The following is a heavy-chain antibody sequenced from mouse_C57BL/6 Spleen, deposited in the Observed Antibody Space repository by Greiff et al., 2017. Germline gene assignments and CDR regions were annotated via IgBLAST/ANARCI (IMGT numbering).Heavy chain of an antibody. CDR2: IDPENGDT. CDR3: THYGSSFAWFAY. J-gene: IGHJ3*01. CDR1: GFNIKDDY. D-gene: IGHD1-1*01. Sequence: EVQLQQSGAELVRPGASVKLSCTASGFNIKDDYMHWVKQRPEQGLEWIGWIDPENGDTEYASKFQGKATITADTSSNTAYLQLSSLTSEDTAVYYCTHYGSSFAWFAYWGQGTLVTVSA. V-gene: IGHV14-4*01.